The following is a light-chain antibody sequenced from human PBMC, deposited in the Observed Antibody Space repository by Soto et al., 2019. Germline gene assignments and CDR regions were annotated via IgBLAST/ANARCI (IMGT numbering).Light chain of an antibody. CDR2: GNS. CDR3: PSYDSSLSGSVV. V-gene: IGLV1-40*01. CDR1: SSNIGAGYD. J-gene: IGLJ2*01. Sequence: QSVLTQPPSVSGAPGQRVTISCTGSSSNIGAGYDVHWYQQLPGTAPKLLIYGNSNRPSGVPDRFSGSKSGTSAYLAITGLQAEDEADYYCPSYDSSLSGSVVFGGGTKVTVL.